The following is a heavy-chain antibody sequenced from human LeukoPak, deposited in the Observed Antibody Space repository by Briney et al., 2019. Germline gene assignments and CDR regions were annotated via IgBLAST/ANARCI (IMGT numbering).Heavy chain of an antibody. CDR3: ACDYGGNSGVDY. CDR1: GFTFSSYG. Sequence: GGSLRLSCPASGFTFSSYGMHWVRQAPGKGLEWVTFIWFDGSDKYYADSVAGRFTISGDNSKNTLYLQMNSLRAEDTAVYYCACDYGGNSGVDYWGQGTLVTVSS. V-gene: IGHV3-30*02. D-gene: IGHD4-23*01. J-gene: IGHJ4*02. CDR2: IWFDGSDK.